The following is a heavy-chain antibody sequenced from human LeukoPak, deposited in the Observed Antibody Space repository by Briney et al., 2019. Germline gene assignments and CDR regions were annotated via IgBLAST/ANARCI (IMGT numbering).Heavy chain of an antibody. J-gene: IGHJ4*02. V-gene: IGHV4-59*01. CDR3: AREPLMADY. D-gene: IGHD2-8*01. CDR2: IHYSGST. Sequence: SETLSLTCTVSGGSITNYYWTWIRQPPGKGLEWIGYIHYSGSTNYNPSLKSRVTISVDTSKNQFSLKLSSVTAADTAVYYCAREPLMADYWGQGTLVTVSS. CDR1: GGSITNYY.